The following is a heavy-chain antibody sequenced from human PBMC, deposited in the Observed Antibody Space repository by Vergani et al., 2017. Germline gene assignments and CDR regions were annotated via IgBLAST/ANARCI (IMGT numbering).Heavy chain of an antibody. CDR1: GFTFSSYA. CDR2: ISGSGGST. CDR3: AMDVDGGSTSYYYYYYMDG. D-gene: IGHD5/OR15-5a*01. J-gene: IGHJ6*03. Sequence: EVQLLESGGGLVQPGGSLRLSCAASGFTFSSYAMSWVRQAPGKGLEWVSAISGSGGSTYYADSVKGRFTISRDNSKNTLYLQMNSLRAEDTAVYYCAMDVDGGSTSYYYYYYMDGWGEGTTVTVSS. V-gene: IGHV3-23*01.